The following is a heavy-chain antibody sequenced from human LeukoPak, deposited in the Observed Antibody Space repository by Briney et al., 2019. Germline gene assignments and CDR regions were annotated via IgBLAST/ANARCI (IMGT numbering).Heavy chain of an antibody. CDR2: ISGSGGST. CDR1: GFTFSSYA. D-gene: IGHD4-17*01. CDR3: ATQGQGDYPYYYYYGMDV. J-gene: IGHJ6*02. Sequence: PGGSLRLSCAASGFTFSSYAMSWVRQAPGKGLEWVSAISGSGGSTYYADSVKGRFTISRDNSKNTLYLQMNSLRAEDTAVYYCATQGQGDYPYYYYYGMDVWGQGTTVTVSS. V-gene: IGHV3-23*01.